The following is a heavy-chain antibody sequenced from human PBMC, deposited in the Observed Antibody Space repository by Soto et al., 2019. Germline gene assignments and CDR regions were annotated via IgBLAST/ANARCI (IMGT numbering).Heavy chain of an antibody. CDR2: IKSKAHGGTA. CDR3: ITEDNGGWSGVH. Sequence: EVQLVESGGGLVKPGESLRLSCAASGLALSNAWMNWVRQAPGKGLEWVGRIKSKAHGGTADHAAPVKGRFFISRDDSESTLYLQKNSLKTEDTAVYYCITEDNGGWSGVHWGQGTLVTVSS. V-gene: IGHV3-15*07. J-gene: IGHJ4*02. CDR1: GLALSNAW. D-gene: IGHD6-19*01.